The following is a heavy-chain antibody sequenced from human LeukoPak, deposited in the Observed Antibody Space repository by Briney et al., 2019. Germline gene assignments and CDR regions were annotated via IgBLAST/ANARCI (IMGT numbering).Heavy chain of an antibody. CDR2: NSYSGNT. J-gene: IGHJ4*02. Sequence: ASETLSLTCSVSGDSNSDYYWIWIRQPPGKGLEWIGYNSYSGNTNYNPSLKSRVTISVDTSKNHFSLNLSSVTAADTAVYYCARVGSGSFDYWGQGTLVTVSS. V-gene: IGHV4-59*01. D-gene: IGHD1-26*01. CDR1: GDSNSDYY. CDR3: ARVGSGSFDY.